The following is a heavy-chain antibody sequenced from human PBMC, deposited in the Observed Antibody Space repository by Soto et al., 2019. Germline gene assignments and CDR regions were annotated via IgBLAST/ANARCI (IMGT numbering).Heavy chain of an antibody. J-gene: IGHJ4*02. CDR1: GGSVGSGSDY. CDR3: ARPRGTPPYFDY. Sequence: SETLSLTCTVSGGSVGSGSDYWSWIRQPPGKGLEWIGCIYYSGSTNYNPSLKSRVTISVDTSKNQFSLKLSSVTAADTAVYYCARPRGTPPYFDYWGQGTLVTVSS. CDR2: IYYSGST. V-gene: IGHV4-61*01.